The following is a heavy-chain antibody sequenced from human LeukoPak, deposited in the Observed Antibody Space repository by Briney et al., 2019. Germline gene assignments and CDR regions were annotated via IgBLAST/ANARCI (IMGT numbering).Heavy chain of an antibody. CDR2: MNPNSGNT. Sequence: ASVKVSCKASGYTFTSYDINWVRQATGQGLEWMGWMNPNSGNTGYAQKFQGRVTITRNTSISTAYMELSSLRSEDTAVYYCASHFGIVATIKRYFDYWGQGTLVTVSS. D-gene: IGHD5-12*01. CDR1: GYTFTSYD. J-gene: IGHJ4*02. V-gene: IGHV1-8*03. CDR3: ASHFGIVATIKRYFDY.